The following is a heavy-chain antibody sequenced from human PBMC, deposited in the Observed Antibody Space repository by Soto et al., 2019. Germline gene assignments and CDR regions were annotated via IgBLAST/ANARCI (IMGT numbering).Heavy chain of an antibody. CDR1: GSSLTTTHW. D-gene: IGHD4-4*01. CDR3: ARTVRSYSWSYFDD. J-gene: IGHJ4*02. Sequence: SETLSLTCAVSGSSLTTTHWWSWVRQSPGKGLEWIGEIYRSGSTKYNPSLKSRVSMSLDKSKNEFSLNLKSVTAADTAVYYCARTVRSYSWSYFDDWGQGTLVTAPQ. CDR2: IYRSGST. V-gene: IGHV4-4*02.